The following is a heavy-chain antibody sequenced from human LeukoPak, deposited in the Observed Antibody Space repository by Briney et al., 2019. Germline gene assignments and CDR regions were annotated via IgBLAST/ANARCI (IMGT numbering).Heavy chain of an antibody. V-gene: IGHV4-4*07. CDR3: ARDSDSSSWYGNGAEYFQH. J-gene: IGHJ1*01. CDR1: GGSISSYY. D-gene: IGHD6-13*01. CDR2: ICTSGST. Sequence: SETLSLTCTVSGGSISSYYWSWIRQPAGKGLEWIGRICTSGSTNYNPSLKSRVTMSVDTSKNQFSLKLSFVTAADTAVYYCARDSDSSSWYGNGAEYFQHWGQGTLVTVSS.